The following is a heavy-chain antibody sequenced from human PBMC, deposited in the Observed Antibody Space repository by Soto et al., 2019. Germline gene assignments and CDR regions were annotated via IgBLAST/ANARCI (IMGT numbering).Heavy chain of an antibody. CDR3: ARHFNHHFWSGYSGPSYFDY. CDR1: GGTISSARYC. J-gene: IGHJ4*02. Sequence: PSETLALTCTASGGTISSARYCWAWGRRPPGKGLEWIGTVCSSGRSYYNPSLKSRVTIAVDTSKSQFSRKLTSVTAADTAVYFSARHFNHHFWSGYSGPSYFDYWGQGNLLTVSS. CDR2: VCSSGRS. D-gene: IGHD3-3*02. V-gene: IGHV4-39*01.